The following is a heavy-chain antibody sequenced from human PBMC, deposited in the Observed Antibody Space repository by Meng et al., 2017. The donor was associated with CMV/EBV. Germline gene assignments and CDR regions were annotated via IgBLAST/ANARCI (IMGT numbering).Heavy chain of an antibody. V-gene: IGHV1-2*02. CDR3: ARGAGMGSGWYWDDY. D-gene: IGHD6-19*01. Sequence: ASALVSCKASGYSFTGYYMHWVRQAPGQGLEWMGWINPNSGGTNYAQKSQGRVTMTRDTSISTAYMELSRLRTDDTAVYYCARGAGMGSGWYWDDYWGQGTLVTVSS. J-gene: IGHJ4*02. CDR1: GYSFTGYY. CDR2: INPNSGGT.